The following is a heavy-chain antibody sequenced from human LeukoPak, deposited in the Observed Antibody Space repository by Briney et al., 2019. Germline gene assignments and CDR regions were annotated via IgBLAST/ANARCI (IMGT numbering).Heavy chain of an antibody. CDR2: INWNGGST. D-gene: IGHD6-19*01. J-gene: IGHJ4*02. CDR3: ARVGSIAVAGYIDY. V-gene: IGHV3-20*04. Sequence: GGSLRLSCAASGFTFNTYWLHWVRQAPGKGLVWVSGINWNGGSTGYADSVKGRFTISRDNAKNSLYLQMNSLRAEDTALYYCARVGSIAVAGYIDYWGQGTLVTVSS. CDR1: GFTFNTYW.